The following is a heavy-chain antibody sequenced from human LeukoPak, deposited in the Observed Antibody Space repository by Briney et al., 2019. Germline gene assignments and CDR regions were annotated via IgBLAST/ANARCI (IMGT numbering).Heavy chain of an antibody. CDR1: GGSISSYY. J-gene: IGHJ4*02. D-gene: IGHD5-18*01. Sequence: NSSETLSLTCTVSGGSISSYYWSWIRQPPGKGLEWIGYIYYSGSTNYNPSLKGRVTISVDTSKNQFSLKLTSVTAADTAVYYCASRGYSYGGDDYWGQGTLVTVSS. V-gene: IGHV4-59*01. CDR2: IYYSGST. CDR3: ASRGYSYGGDDY.